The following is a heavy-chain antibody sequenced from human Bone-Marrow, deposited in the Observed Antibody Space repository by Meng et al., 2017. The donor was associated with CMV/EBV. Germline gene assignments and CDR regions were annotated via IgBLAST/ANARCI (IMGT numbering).Heavy chain of an antibody. V-gene: IGHV3-30-3*01. D-gene: IGHD3-10*01. Sequence: GGSLRLSCAASRFIFSNYAMHWVRQAPGKGLEWVAVISYDGSNKYYADSVKGRFTISRDNAKNSLYLQMNSLRAEDTAVYYCARVLGAATATGYWGQGTRVTVSS. CDR1: RFIFSNYA. CDR2: ISYDGSNK. J-gene: IGHJ4*02. CDR3: ARVLGAATATGY.